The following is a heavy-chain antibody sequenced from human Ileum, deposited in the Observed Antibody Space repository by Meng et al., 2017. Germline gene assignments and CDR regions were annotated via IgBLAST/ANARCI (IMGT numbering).Heavy chain of an antibody. J-gene: IGHJ4*02. CDR1: GFTFSDYY. Sequence: EVQLVESGGGLVQPGGSLRLSCAASGFTFSDYYMTWIRQAPGKGLEWVGRIRSKANSYATAYAASVKGRFTISRDDSKNTAYLQMNSLKTEDTAVYYCTRHPYSSGLEYWGQGTLVTVSS. V-gene: IGHV3-73*01. CDR2: IRSKANSYAT. CDR3: TRHPYSSGLEY. D-gene: IGHD6-19*01.